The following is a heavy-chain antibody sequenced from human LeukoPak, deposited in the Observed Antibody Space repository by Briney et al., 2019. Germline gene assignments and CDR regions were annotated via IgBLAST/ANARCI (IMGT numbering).Heavy chain of an antibody. Sequence: SETLSLTCTVSGGSISSYYWSWIRQPPGKGLEWIGYIYYSGSTNYNSSLKSRVTISVDTSKNQFSLKLSSVTAADTAVYYCASFYGDRNYWYFDLWGRGTLVTVSS. CDR1: GGSISSYY. V-gene: IGHV4-59*01. CDR2: IYYSGST. D-gene: IGHD4-17*01. J-gene: IGHJ2*01. CDR3: ASFYGDRNYWYFDL.